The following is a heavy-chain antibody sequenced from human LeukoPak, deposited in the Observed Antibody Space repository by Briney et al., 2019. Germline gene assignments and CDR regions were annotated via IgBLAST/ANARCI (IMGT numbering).Heavy chain of an antibody. CDR2: INTNTGNP. Sequence: ASVKVSCKASGYTFTSYAMNWVRQAPGQGLEWMGWINTNTGNPTYAQGFTGRFVFSLDTSVSTAYLQISSLKAEDTAVYYCARDSLSGYSYGAFDYWGQGTLVTVSS. CDR3: ARDSLSGYSYGAFDY. D-gene: IGHD5-18*01. J-gene: IGHJ4*02. CDR1: GYTFTSYA. V-gene: IGHV7-4-1*02.